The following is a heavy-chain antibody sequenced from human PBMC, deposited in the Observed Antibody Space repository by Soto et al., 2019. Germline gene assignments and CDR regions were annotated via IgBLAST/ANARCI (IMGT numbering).Heavy chain of an antibody. CDR3: ARDTTWVVVAAFPTDYYGMDV. J-gene: IGHJ6*02. D-gene: IGHD2-15*01. Sequence: GGSLRLSCAASGFTFSSYSMNWVRQAPGKGLEWVSYISSSSSTIYYADSVKGRFTISRDNAKNSLYLQMNSLRDEDTAVYYCARDTTWVVVAAFPTDYYGMDVWGQGTTVTVSS. CDR1: GFTFSSYS. CDR2: ISSSSSTI. V-gene: IGHV3-48*02.